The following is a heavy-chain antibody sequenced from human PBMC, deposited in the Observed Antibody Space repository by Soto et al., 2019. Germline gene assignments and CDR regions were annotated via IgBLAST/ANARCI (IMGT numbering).Heavy chain of an antibody. Sequence: GGSLRLSCASSGFTFISYAMHWVRQAPGKGLEWVAVISYDGSNKYYADSVKGRFTISRDNSKNTLYLQMNSLRAEDTAVYYCARAYSSSWYGLSNWFDPWGQGTLVTVSS. D-gene: IGHD6-13*01. J-gene: IGHJ5*02. V-gene: IGHV3-30-3*01. CDR3: ARAYSSSWYGLSNWFDP. CDR1: GFTFISYA. CDR2: ISYDGSNK.